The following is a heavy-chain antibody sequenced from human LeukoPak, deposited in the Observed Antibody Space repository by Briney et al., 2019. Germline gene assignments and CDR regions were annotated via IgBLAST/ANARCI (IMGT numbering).Heavy chain of an antibody. J-gene: IGHJ6*02. CDR3: VRGGSRYGNRYYYYGMDV. CDR2: ISNRGADK. CDR1: GFTFSDYY. V-gene: IGHV3-11*01. Sequence: GGSLRLSCATAGFTFSDYYMSWIRQAPGKGLDWVSYISNRGADKPYADSVKGRFTISRDNAKNSLYLQMHSLRAEDTAVYYCVRGGSRYGNRYYYYGMDVWGQGTTVIVSS. D-gene: IGHD5-18*01.